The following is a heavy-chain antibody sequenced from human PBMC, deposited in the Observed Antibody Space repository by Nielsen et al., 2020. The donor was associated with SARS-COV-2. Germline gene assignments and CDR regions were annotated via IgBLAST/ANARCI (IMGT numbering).Heavy chain of an antibody. J-gene: IGHJ1*01. V-gene: IGHV3-48*03. CDR3: ARDTAIAAAVTEYFQH. CDR2: ISSSGSTI. Sequence: GESLKISCAASGFTFSSYEMNWVRQAPGKGLEWVSYISSSGSTIYYADSVKGRFTISRDNSKNTLYLQMNSLRAEDTAVYYCARDTAIAAAVTEYFQHWGQGTLVTVSS. CDR1: GFTFSSYE. D-gene: IGHD6-13*01.